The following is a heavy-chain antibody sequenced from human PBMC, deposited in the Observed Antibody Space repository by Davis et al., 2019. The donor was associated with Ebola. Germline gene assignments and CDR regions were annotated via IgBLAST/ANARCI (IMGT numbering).Heavy chain of an antibody. Sequence: PGGSLRLSCAASGFTFSSYSMNWVRQAPGKGLEWVSSISSSSSYIYYADSVKGRFTISRDNAKNSLYLQMNSLRAEDTAVYYCAKMSIAVAGRSDYWGQGTLVTVSS. V-gene: IGHV3-21*04. CDR2: ISSSSSYI. CDR1: GFTFSSYS. D-gene: IGHD6-19*01. J-gene: IGHJ4*02. CDR3: AKMSIAVAGRSDY.